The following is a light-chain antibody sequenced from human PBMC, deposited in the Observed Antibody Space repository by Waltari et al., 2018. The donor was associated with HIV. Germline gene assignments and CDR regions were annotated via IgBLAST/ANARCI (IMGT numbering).Light chain of an antibody. CDR3: SSYTSSRTWV. CDR2: EVS. Sequence: QSALTQPASVSGSPGQSINISCTGTRSDVGGYKYVSWYQHHSGKATKLVIYEVSTRPSGVSNRFSGFKSANTASLTFSGRRAETECAYSCSSYTSSRTWVFCGGTNLTVL. V-gene: IGLV2-14*01. J-gene: IGLJ3*02. CDR1: RSDVGGYKY.